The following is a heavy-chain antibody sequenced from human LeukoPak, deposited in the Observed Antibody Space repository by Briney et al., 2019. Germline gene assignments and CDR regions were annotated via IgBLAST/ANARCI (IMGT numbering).Heavy chain of an antibody. CDR2: ISGGGSA. J-gene: IGHJ3*01. CDR3: VKDQYSGPGSYPDAFDF. Sequence: GGSLRLSCAASGFSFSIYTMTWVRQAPGMGLQWVSVISGGGSAYYADSVKGRFTVSRDNSRNAVYLQMNSLRVEDTAVYYCVKDQYSGPGSYPDAFDFWGQGTVVTVSS. CDR1: GFSFSIYT. V-gene: IGHV3-23*01. D-gene: IGHD3-10*01.